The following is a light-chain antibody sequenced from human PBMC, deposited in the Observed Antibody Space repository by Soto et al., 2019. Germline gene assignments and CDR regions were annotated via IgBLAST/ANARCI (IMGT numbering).Light chain of an antibody. CDR3: QQYNSYPWT. CDR1: QTISTW. V-gene: IGKV1-5*03. Sequence: IQMTQSPSTLSASVGDRVTFTCRASQTISTWLALYQQKPGEAPKLLIYKASTLEVGVPSRFSASGSGTEFTLTINTLQPAVCATYYCQQYNSYPWTFGQGTKV. J-gene: IGKJ1*01. CDR2: KAS.